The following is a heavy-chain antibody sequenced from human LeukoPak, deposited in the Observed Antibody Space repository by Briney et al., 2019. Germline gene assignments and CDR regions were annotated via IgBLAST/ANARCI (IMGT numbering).Heavy chain of an antibody. J-gene: IGHJ5*02. D-gene: IGHD6-13*01. CDR2: ISAYNGNT. V-gene: IGHV1-18*01. Sequence: ASVKVSCKASGYTFTSYGISWVRQAPGQGLEWMGWISAYNGNTNYAQKLQGRVTMTTDTSTSTAYMELRSLRSDDTAVYYCARGGMSSSFVGGLFWFDPWGQGTLVTVSS. CDR3: ARGGMSSSFVGGLFWFDP. CDR1: GYTFTSYG.